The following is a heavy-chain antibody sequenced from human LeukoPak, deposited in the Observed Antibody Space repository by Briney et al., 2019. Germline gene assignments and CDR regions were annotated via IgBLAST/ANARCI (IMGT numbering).Heavy chain of an antibody. CDR3: ARARGLVIIAPHY. CDR1: GFTFSSYA. V-gene: IGHV3-64D*06. D-gene: IGHD3/OR15-3a*01. J-gene: IGHJ4*02. CDR2: ISSNGGST. Sequence: PGGSLRLSCSASGFTFSSYAMHWVRQAPGKGLEYVSAISSNGGSTYYADSVKGRFTISRDNSKNTLYLQMSSLRAEDTAVYYCARARGLVIIAPHYWGQGTLVTVSS.